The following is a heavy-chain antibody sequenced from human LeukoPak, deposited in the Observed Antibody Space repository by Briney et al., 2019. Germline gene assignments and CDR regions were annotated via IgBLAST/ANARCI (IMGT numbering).Heavy chain of an antibody. D-gene: IGHD3-16*01. CDR1: GYTFTGYY. CDR2: INPNSGGT. Sequence: GASVRVSCKASGYTFTGYYMHWVRQAPGQGPEWMGWINPNSGGTNYAQKFQGRVTMTRDTSISTAYMELSRLRSDDTAVYYCARVPEELITLIDVWGKGTTVTVSS. CDR3: ARVPEELITLIDV. J-gene: IGHJ6*04. V-gene: IGHV1-2*02.